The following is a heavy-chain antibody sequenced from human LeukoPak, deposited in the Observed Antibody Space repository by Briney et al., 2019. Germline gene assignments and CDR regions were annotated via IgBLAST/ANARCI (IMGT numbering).Heavy chain of an antibody. CDR3: ARRPPDSSGWYATTYFGY. Sequence: SETLSLTCTVSGGSISSYYWSWIQQPPGKGLEWIGYIYYSGSTNYNPSLKSRVTISVDTSKNQFSLKLSSVTAADTAVYYCARRPPDSSGWYATTYFGYWGQGTLVTVSS. CDR1: GGSISSYY. CDR2: IYYSGST. V-gene: IGHV4-59*08. D-gene: IGHD6-19*01. J-gene: IGHJ4*02.